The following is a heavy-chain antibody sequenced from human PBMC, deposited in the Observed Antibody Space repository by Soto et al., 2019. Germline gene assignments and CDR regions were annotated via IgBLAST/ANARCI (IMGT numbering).Heavy chain of an antibody. CDR3: ASVFLWFGGAVHY. D-gene: IGHD3-10*01. Sequence: QVQLQESGPGLVKPSLTRSLTCTVSRGSISRGDYYWSWIRQPPGKGLEWIGYIYYSASTYYNPSLKSRVTISVDTSKNQFSLKLSSVTAADTAVYYCASVFLWFGGAVHYWGQGTLVTVSS. V-gene: IGHV4-30-4*01. CDR2: IYYSAST. J-gene: IGHJ4*02. CDR1: RGSISRGDYY.